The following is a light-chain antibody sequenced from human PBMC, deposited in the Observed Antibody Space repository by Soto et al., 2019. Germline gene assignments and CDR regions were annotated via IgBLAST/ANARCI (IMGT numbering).Light chain of an antibody. J-gene: IGKJ1*01. CDR1: QSVSSSY. V-gene: IGKV3-20*01. CDR2: GAS. Sequence: ESVMADSPGTLSLSPGERATLSCRASQSVSSSYLAWYQQKPGQAPRLLIYGASSRATGIPERFSGSGSGTDFTLTISSLEPEDFAVYYWQQYDTSPWTFGQGTKVDIK. CDR3: QQYDTSPWT.